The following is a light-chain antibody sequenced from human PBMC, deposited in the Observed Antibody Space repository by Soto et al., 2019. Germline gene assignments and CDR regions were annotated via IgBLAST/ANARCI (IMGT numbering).Light chain of an antibody. V-gene: IGKV3-15*01. CDR3: QQYIHWPPLT. CDR1: QTVGRN. Sequence: EIVMTQSPATLSVSPGERATLSCRASQTVGRNLAGYQQKPGQAPRLLIYGASTRATGIPARFSGSGSGTAFTLTISSLQSEDFAIYSCQQYIHWPPLTFGGGTKVEIK. CDR2: GAS. J-gene: IGKJ4*01.